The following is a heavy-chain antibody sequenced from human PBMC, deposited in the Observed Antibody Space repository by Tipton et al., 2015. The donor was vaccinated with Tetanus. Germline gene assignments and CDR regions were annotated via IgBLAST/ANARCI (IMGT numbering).Heavy chain of an antibody. CDR3: ARDFGDSSGLFY. Sequence: QSGPEVKKPGSSVKVSCKASGGTFSSYAISWVRQAPGQGLEWMGGIIPIFGTANYAQKFQGRVTITADESTSTAYMELSSLRSEDAAVYYCARDFGDSSGLFYWGQGTLVTVSS. D-gene: IGHD3-22*01. CDR1: GGTFSSYA. CDR2: IIPIFGTA. V-gene: IGHV1-69*01. J-gene: IGHJ4*02.